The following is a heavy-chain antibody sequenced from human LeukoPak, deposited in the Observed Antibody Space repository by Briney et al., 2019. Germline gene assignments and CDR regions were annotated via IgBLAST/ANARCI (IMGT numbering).Heavy chain of an antibody. CDR2: IFYSGST. V-gene: IGHV4-59*01. CDR3: AREVWREFNWFDP. Sequence: PSETLSLNCTGPGGSISSYYWSWIRKPPGKGLEWVGDIFYSGSTNYNPSLKSRVTISVDTSKNQFSLRLSSVTAADTAVYYCAREVWREFNWFDPWGQGTLVTVSS. CDR1: GGSISSYY. D-gene: IGHD3-10*01. J-gene: IGHJ5*02.